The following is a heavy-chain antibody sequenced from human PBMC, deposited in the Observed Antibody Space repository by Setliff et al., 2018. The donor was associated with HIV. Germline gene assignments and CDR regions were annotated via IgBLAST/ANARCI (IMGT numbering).Heavy chain of an antibody. J-gene: IGHJ6*03. Sequence: ASVKVSCKASGYTFPDYGISWVRQAPGQGLEWMGWISAYNGNTNYAQKFQERVTITRDMSTRTTYMELSNLRSEDTAVYYCTRIVRPSYYYYYYMDVWGKGTTGTVSS. D-gene: IGHD3-10*02. CDR2: ISAYNGNT. CDR1: GYTFPDYG. V-gene: IGHV1-18*01. CDR3: TRIVRPSYYYYYYMDV.